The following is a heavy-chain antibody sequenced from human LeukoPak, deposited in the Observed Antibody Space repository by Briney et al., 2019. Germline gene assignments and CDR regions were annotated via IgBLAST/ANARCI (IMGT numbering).Heavy chain of an antibody. J-gene: IGHJ4*01. D-gene: IGHD6-19*01. V-gene: IGHV3-23*01. CDR2: ISSSGSST. CDR1: GFTFSSYA. Sequence: GGSLRLSCAASGFTFSSYAMSWVRQAPGKGLEWVPAISSSGSSTYYANSVKGRFTISRDNSKNTLYLQMNSLRAEDTAVYYCAKGIYSSGWSYFDYWGHGTLVTVSS. CDR3: AKGIYSSGWSYFDY.